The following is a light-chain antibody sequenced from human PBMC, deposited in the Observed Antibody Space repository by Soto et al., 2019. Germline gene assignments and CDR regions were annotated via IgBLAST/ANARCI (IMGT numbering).Light chain of an antibody. CDR3: QQYGSSRWT. J-gene: IGKJ1*01. V-gene: IGKV3-20*01. CDR2: GAS. CDR1: QSVSSN. Sequence: EIVMTQSPATLSVSPGERATLSCRASQSVSSNLAWYQQKPGQAPRLLIYGASTRAAGTPDRFSGSGSGTDFTLTISRLEPEDFAVYYCQQYGSSRWTFGQGTKVDIK.